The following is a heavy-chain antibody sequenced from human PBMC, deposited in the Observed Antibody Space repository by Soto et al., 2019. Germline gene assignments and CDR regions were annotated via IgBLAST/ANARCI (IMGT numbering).Heavy chain of an antibody. CDR3: TTYSTSDSYSLY. V-gene: IGHV3-15*01. CDR1: GFTFSNAR. J-gene: IGHJ4*02. D-gene: IGHD6-13*01. Sequence: GGSLRLSCAASGFTFSNARMSWVRQAPGKGLEWVGRIKSKSDGGTTDYGAPVKGRFTISGDDSKNTLNLQMNSLKTEDTAVYYCTTYSTSDSYSLYWGQGTQVTVSS. CDR2: IKSKSDGGTT.